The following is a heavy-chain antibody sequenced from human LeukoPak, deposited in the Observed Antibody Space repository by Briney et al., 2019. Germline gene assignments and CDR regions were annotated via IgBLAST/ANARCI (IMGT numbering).Heavy chain of an antibody. CDR1: GFTFDDYA. CDR3: AKDNGAYYDSSGYYDY. J-gene: IGHJ4*02. CDR2: ISWNSGSI. D-gene: IGHD3-22*01. V-gene: IGHV3-9*01. Sequence: GGSLRLSCAASGFTFDDYAMHWVRQAPGKGLEWVSGISWNSGSIGYADSVKGRFTISRDNAKNSLYLQMNSLRAEDTALYYCAKDNGAYYDSSGYYDYWGQGTLVTVSS.